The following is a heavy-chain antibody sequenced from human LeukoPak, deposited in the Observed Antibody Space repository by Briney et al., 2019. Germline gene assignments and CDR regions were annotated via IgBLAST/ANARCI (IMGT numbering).Heavy chain of an antibody. CDR2: TYYRSKWYN. CDR1: GDSFSSNSAT. Sequence: SQTLSLTCAISGDSFSSNSATWNWIRQSPSRGLEWLGRTYYRSKWYNDYALSMKSRITINPDTSKNQFSLQLNSVTPEDTAVYYCARRKAATFGMDVWGQGTTVTVSS. J-gene: IGHJ6*02. V-gene: IGHV6-1*01. CDR3: ARRKAATFGMDV. D-gene: IGHD6-13*01.